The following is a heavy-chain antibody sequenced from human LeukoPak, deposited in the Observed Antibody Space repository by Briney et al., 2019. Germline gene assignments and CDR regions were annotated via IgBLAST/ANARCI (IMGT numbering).Heavy chain of an antibody. J-gene: IGHJ6*03. V-gene: IGHV3-23*01. D-gene: IGHD6-13*01. CDR1: GFTFSSYA. CDR3: AKVLIAAAGTYYYMDV. Sequence: GGSLRLSCAASGFTFSSYAMSWVRQAPGKGLEWVSAITSGGSTYYADSVKGRFTISRGNSKNTLYLQMNSLRAEDTAVYYCAKVLIAAAGTYYYMDVWGKGTTVTVSS. CDR2: ITSGGST.